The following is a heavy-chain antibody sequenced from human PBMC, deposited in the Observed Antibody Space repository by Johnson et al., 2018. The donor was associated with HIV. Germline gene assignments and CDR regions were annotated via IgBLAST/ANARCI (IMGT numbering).Heavy chain of an antibody. Sequence: VQLVESGGGLVQTGGSLRLSCAASGFTVSTNSLIWVRQAPGKGLEWVSVIYSGGSTYYADSVKGRFTISRDNSKNTLYLQMNSLRAEDTAVYYCAGAGDHDAFDIWGQGTLVTVSS. V-gene: IGHV3-66*01. CDR1: GFTVSTNS. D-gene: IGHD7-27*01. CDR3: AGAGDHDAFDI. CDR2: IYSGGST. J-gene: IGHJ3*02.